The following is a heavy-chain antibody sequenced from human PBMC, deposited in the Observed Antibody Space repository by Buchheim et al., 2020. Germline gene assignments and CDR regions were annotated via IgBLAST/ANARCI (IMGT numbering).Heavy chain of an antibody. CDR2: ISGSGGST. CDR1: GFTFSSYA. J-gene: IGHJ4*01. Sequence: EVQLLESGGGLVQHGGSLRLSCAASGFTFSSYALSWVRQAPGQGLAWVSAISGSGGSTYYADSVKGRLTISSDNPKNTLYLQMNSLRAGDTAVYYCATHKSSGWFGIRFDYGGKGTL. V-gene: IGHV3-23*01. CDR3: ATHKSSGWFGIRFDY. D-gene: IGHD6-19*01.